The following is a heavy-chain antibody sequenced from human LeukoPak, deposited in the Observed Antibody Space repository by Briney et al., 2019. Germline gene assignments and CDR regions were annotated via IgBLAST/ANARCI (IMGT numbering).Heavy chain of an antibody. CDR2: ISYSGST. Sequence: PSETLSLTCTVSGGSISSSSYYSGWIRQPPWKGLEWIGTISYSGSTYYSPSLKSRLTISVDTSKKQFSLKLGSVNAADTAVYYCAIPFTMTTFESFDYWGQGTLVTVSS. CDR3: AIPFTMTTFESFDY. D-gene: IGHD3-22*01. V-gene: IGHV4-39*01. J-gene: IGHJ4*02. CDR1: GGSISSSSYY.